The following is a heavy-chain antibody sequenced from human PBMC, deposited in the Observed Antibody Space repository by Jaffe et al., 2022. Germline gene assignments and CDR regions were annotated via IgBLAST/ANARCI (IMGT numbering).Heavy chain of an antibody. CDR1: GFTFSSYE. CDR3: ARACMYSSRSWGYYYYYYMDV. D-gene: IGHD6-13*01. V-gene: IGHV3-48*03. CDR2: ISSSGSTI. Sequence: EVQLVESGGGLVQPGGSLRLSCAASGFTFSSYEMNWVRQAPGKGLEWVSYISSSGSTIYYADSVKGRFTISRDNAKNSLYLQMNSLRAEDTAVYYCARACMYSSRSWGYYYYYYMDVWGKGTTVTVSS. J-gene: IGHJ6*03.